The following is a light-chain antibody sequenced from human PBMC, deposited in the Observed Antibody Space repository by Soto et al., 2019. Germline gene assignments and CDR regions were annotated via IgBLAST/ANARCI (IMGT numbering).Light chain of an antibody. CDR3: QQYNNWPPLT. J-gene: IGKJ5*01. CDR2: GAS. CDR1: QSVSSN. Sequence: EIVMTQSPATLSVSPGERATLSCRASQSVSSNLAWYQQKPGQAPRLLIYGASTRATGSPARFSGSGSGTEFTRTISSLQSEDFAVYYCQQYNNWPPLTFGQGTRLEIK. V-gene: IGKV3-15*01.